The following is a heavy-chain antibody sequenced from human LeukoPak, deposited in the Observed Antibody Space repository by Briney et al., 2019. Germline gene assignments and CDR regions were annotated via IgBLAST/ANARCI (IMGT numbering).Heavy chain of an antibody. J-gene: IGHJ6*02. V-gene: IGHV4-34*01. CDR2: INHSGST. CDR3: ARAPYYYDSSGPLSFYYYYYGMDV. CDR1: GGSFSGYY. Sequence: SETLSLTCAVYGGSFSGYYWSWIRQPPGKGLEWIGEINHSGSTNYNPSLKSRVTISVDTSKNQFSLKLSSVTAADTAVYYCARAPYYYDSSGPLSFYYYYYGMDVWGQGTTVTVSS. D-gene: IGHD3-22*01.